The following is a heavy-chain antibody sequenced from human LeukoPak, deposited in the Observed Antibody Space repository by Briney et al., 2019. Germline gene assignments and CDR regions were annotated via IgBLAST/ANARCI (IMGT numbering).Heavy chain of an antibody. CDR2: ISHVGDT. D-gene: IGHD6-13*01. Sequence: GGSLRLSCAASGFTFSSYDMHWVRQATGKGLEWVSGISHVGDTYYSGSVKGRFTISRENAKNSLYLQMNSLRAGDTAVYYCARVRYVSSWSFDYWGQGTLVTVSS. CDR1: GFTFSSYD. J-gene: IGHJ4*02. CDR3: ARVRYVSSWSFDY. V-gene: IGHV3-13*01.